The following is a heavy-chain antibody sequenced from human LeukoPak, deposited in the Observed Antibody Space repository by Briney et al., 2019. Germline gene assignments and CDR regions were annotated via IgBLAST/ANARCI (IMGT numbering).Heavy chain of an antibody. D-gene: IGHD6-13*01. CDR2: IYHSGST. Sequence: PSETLSLTCAVSGGSISSGGYSWSWIRQPPGKGLEWIGYIYHSGSTYYNPSLKSRVTISVDRSKNQFSLKLSSVTAADTAVYYCASALVVEGYSCSWYGFDPWGQGTLVTVSS. CDR3: ASALVVEGYSCSWYGFDP. V-gene: IGHV4-30-2*01. CDR1: GGSISSGGYS. J-gene: IGHJ5*02.